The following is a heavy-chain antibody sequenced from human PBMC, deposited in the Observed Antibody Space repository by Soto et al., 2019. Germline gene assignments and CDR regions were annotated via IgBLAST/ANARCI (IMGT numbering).Heavy chain of an antibody. Sequence: ASVKVSCKASGYTFSTYAMHWVRQAPGQSLEWMGWLNGGTGQTRYSQKFQDRVIITRDTSASTGYMELSSLASEDTAVYYCARGKGMEENYFYYGLDIWGQGTTVTVSS. CDR3: ARGKGMEENYFYYGLDI. CDR1: GYTFSTYA. CDR2: LNGGTGQT. J-gene: IGHJ6*02. D-gene: IGHD1-1*01. V-gene: IGHV1-3*01.